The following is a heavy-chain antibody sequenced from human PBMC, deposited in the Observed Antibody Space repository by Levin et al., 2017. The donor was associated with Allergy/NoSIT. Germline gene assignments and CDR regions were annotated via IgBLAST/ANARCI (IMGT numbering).Heavy chain of an antibody. CDR1: GGTFSSYT. CDR2: IIPILGIA. Sequence: KISCKASGGTFSSYTTSWVRQAPGQGLEWMGRIIPILGIANYAQKFQGRVTITADKSTSTAYMELSSLRSEDTAVYYCARVGLRYFDWHLAFDIWGQGTMVTVSS. V-gene: IGHV1-69*02. D-gene: IGHD3-9*01. J-gene: IGHJ3*02. CDR3: ARVGLRYFDWHLAFDI.